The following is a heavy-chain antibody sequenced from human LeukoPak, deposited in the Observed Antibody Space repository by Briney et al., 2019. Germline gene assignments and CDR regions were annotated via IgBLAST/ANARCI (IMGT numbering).Heavy chain of an antibody. CDR2: IIPIFGTA. D-gene: IGHD6-6*01. V-gene: IGHV1-69*13. CDR3: ARTQIAARNYYYYGMDV. Sequence: SVKVSCKASGYSFSSYAIIWVRQAPGQGLEWMGGIIPIFGTANYAQKFQGRVTITADESTSTAYMELSSLRSEDTAVYYCARTQIAARNYYYYGMDVWGQGTTVTVSS. CDR1: GYSFSSYA. J-gene: IGHJ6*02.